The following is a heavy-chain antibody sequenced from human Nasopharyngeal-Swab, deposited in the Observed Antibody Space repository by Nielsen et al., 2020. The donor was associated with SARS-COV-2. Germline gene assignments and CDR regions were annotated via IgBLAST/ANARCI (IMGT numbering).Heavy chain of an antibody. V-gene: IGHV3-23*01. D-gene: IGHD3-9*01. CDR2: ISGSGGST. CDR3: AKAPAAYYDISIGYYYYGMDV. Sequence: GESLKISCAASGFTFSSYAMSWVRQAPGKGLEWVSAISGSGGSTYYADSVKGRFTISRDNSKNTLYLQMNSLRAEDTAVYYCAKAPAAYYDISIGYYYYGMDVWGQGTTVTVSS. CDR1: GFTFSSYA. J-gene: IGHJ6*02.